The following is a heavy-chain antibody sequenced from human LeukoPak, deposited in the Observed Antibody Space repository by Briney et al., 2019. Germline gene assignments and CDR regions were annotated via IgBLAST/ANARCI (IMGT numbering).Heavy chain of an antibody. D-gene: IGHD5/OR15-5a*01. CDR1: GFTFSNYA. J-gene: IGHJ4*02. V-gene: IGHV3-23*01. CDR2: IGGSGGTT. CDR3: TGGAYSTSFDF. Sequence: GGSLRLSCAAAGFTFSNYAMRWVRQAPGKGLEWISSIGGSGGTTYYADSVMGRFTISRDNSQNTLFLQMNSLRAEDTAVYYCTGGAYSTSFDFWGQGTLVTVSS.